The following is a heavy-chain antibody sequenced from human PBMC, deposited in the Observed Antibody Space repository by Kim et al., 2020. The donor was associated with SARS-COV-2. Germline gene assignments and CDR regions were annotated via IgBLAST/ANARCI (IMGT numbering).Heavy chain of an antibody. CDR2: VYYSGGT. D-gene: IGHD1-1*01. V-gene: IGHV4-59*01. CDR1: GGSISNYY. Sequence: SETLSLTCTVSGGSISNYYWSWIRQPPGKGLEWIGYVYYSGGTNYNPSLKSRVTISVDSSKNQFSLKLTSVTAADTAVYYCSRFGYTNTWNWFYGVDVWGQGTTVTVSS. CDR3: SRFGYTNTWNWFYGVDV. J-gene: IGHJ6*02.